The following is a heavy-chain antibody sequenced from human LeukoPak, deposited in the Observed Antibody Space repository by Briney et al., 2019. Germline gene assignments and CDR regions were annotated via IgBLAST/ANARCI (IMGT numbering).Heavy chain of an antibody. J-gene: IGHJ5*02. CDR1: GGSFSGYY. V-gene: IGHV4-34*01. D-gene: IGHD6-13*01. CDR3: ARHSIAAAGILRFDP. Sequence: SETLSLTCAVYGGSFSGYYWSWIRQPPGKGLEWIGEINHSGSTNYNPSLKSRVTISVDTSKNQFSLKLSSVTAADTAVYYCARHSIAAAGILRFDPWGQGTLVTVSS. CDR2: INHSGST.